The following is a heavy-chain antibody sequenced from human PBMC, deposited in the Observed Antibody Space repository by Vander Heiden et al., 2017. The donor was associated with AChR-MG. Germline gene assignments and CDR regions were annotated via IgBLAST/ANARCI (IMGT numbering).Heavy chain of an antibody. CDR2: MNPNSGNT. CDR1: GYTFTSYD. V-gene: IGHV1-8*01. Sequence: QVQLVQSGAEVKKPGASVKVSFKASGYTFTSYDINWVRQATGQGLEWMGWMNPNSGNTGYAQKFQGRVTMTRNTSISTAYMELSSLRSEDTAVYYCAQKGSTENYYYYGMDVWGQGTTVTVSS. D-gene: IGHD2-2*01. CDR3: AQKGSTENYYYYGMDV. J-gene: IGHJ6*02.